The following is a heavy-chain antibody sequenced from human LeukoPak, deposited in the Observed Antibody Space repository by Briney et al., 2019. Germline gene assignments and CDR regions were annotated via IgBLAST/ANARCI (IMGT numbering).Heavy chain of an antibody. J-gene: IGHJ4*02. CDR1: GFPFSIYA. CDR2: ISGSGGST. V-gene: IGHV3-23*01. D-gene: IGHD4-17*01. Sequence: GGSLRLSCAASGFPFSIYAMSWVRQAPGKGLEGVSTISGSGGSTSYADSVKGRFTISGDNSKNTLYLQMSSLRVEDTAVYYCAKALRDYAVDYWGQGTLVTVSS. CDR3: AKALRDYAVDY.